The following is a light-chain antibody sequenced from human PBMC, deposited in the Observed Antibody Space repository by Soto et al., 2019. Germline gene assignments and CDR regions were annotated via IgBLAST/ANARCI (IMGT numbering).Light chain of an antibody. CDR1: QTISSW. Sequence: DIQMTQSPSTLSASVGDRVTITCRASQTISSWLAWYQQKPGKAPKLLIYKSSSLESGVPSRFSGSGSGTEFTLTISSLQPDDFATYYCQHYNSYLVTFDQGTKVDIK. J-gene: IGKJ1*01. CDR2: KSS. CDR3: QHYNSYLVT. V-gene: IGKV1-5*03.